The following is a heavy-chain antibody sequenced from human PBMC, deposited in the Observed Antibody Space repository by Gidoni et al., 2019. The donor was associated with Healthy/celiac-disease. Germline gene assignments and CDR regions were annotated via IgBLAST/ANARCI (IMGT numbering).Heavy chain of an antibody. CDR1: GGSISSGGYY. CDR2: IYYSGST. Sequence: QVQLQESGPGLVQPSQTLSLTCTVSGGSISSGGYYWSWIRQHPGKGLEWIGYIYYSGSTYYNPSLKSRVTISVDTSKNQFSLKLSSVTAADTAVYYCARDSGQHLKNRPFDCWGQGTLVTVSS. CDR3: ARDSGQHLKNRPFDC. J-gene: IGHJ4*02. D-gene: IGHD6-13*01. V-gene: IGHV4-31*03.